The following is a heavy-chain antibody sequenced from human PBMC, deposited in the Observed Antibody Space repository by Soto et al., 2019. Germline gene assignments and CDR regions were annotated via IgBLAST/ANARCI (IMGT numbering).Heavy chain of an antibody. CDR3: TSDTFGLRDT. CDR2: INPAGTIT. V-gene: IGHV3-74*01. Sequence: MQMVESGGGSVQPGGSLRLSCAASGFPFSHYWMHWVRQTPGKGLVWVSRINPAGTITNYADSVEGRFTISRDNADSALFLQMNSLSAEGTAIYYCTSDTFGLRDTWGQGTLVTVSS. CDR1: GFPFSHYW. J-gene: IGHJ5*02. D-gene: IGHD3-16*01.